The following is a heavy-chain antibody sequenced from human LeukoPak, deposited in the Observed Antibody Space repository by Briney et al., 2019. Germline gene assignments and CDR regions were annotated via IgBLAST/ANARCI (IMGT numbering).Heavy chain of an antibody. V-gene: IGHV3-21*01. D-gene: IGHD3-9*01. J-gene: IGHJ5*02. CDR1: GFTFSSYS. Sequence: GGSLRLSCAASGFTFSSYSMNWVRQAPGKGLEWVSSISSSSSYIYYADSVKGRFTISRDNAKNSLYLQMNSLRAEDTAVYYCAREADPELRYFDSNWFDPWGQGTLVTVSS. CDR2: ISSSSSYI. CDR3: AREADPELRYFDSNWFDP.